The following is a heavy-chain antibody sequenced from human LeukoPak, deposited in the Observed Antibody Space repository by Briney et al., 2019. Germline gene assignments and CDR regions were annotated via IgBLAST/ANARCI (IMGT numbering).Heavy chain of an antibody. J-gene: IGHJ4*02. V-gene: IGHV3-30*04. CDR2: ISYDGSNK. Sequence: PGGSLRLSCAASGFTFSSYAMHWVRQAPGKGLEWVAVISYDGSNKYYADSVKGRFTISRDNSKNTLHLQMNSLRAEDTAVYYCASIVVVTASTGDYWGQGTLVTVSS. D-gene: IGHD2-21*02. CDR1: GFTFSSYA. CDR3: ASIVVVTASTGDY.